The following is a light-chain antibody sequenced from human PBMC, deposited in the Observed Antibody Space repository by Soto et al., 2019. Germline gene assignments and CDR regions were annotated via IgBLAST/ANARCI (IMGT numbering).Light chain of an antibody. CDR2: RNN. J-gene: IGLJ1*01. V-gene: IGLV1-47*01. CDR1: SSNIGSNF. Sequence: QSVLTQPPSASGTPGQRVTISCSGSSSNIGSNFVYWYQQFPGTAPKLLIYRNNQRPSGVPDRLSGSKSGTSASLAISGLRSEDEADYYCAVWDDSLSGYVFGTGTRSPS. CDR3: AVWDDSLSGYV.